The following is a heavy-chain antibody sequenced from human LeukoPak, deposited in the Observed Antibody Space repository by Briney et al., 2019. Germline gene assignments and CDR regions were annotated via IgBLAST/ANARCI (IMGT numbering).Heavy chain of an antibody. J-gene: IGHJ4*02. D-gene: IGHD5-18*01. CDR1: GGSVSSGSYY. V-gene: IGHV4-61*01. Sequence: SETLSLTCTVSGGSVSSGSYYWSWIRQPPGKGLEWIGYIYYSGSTNYNPSLKSRVTISVDTSKNQFSLKLSSVTAADTAVYHCAREAMYSYGNNFDYWGQGTLATVSS. CDR2: IYYSGST. CDR3: AREAMYSYGNNFDY.